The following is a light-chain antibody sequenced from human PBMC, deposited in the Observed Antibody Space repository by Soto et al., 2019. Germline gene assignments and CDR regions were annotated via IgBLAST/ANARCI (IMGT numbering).Light chain of an antibody. CDR3: MQSLQSPWT. V-gene: IGKV2-28*01. CDR2: VAS. J-gene: IGKJ1*01. Sequence: DIVMTQSPVSLPVTPGEPASISCRSSQSLLHSNGYNYLDWYLQKPGQSPQLLIYVASDRASGVPDRFSGSGSGTDFTLKISSVEAEDVGVYYCMQSLQSPWTFGQGTKVEIK. CDR1: QSLLHSNGYNY.